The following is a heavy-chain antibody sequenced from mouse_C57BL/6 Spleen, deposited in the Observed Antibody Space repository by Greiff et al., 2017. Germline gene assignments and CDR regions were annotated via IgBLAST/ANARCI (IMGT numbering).Heavy chain of an antibody. CDR1: GYAFSSYW. D-gene: IGHD1-1*01. V-gene: IGHV1-80*01. J-gene: IGHJ1*03. Sequence: VQLQQSGAELVKPGASVKISCKASGYAFSSYWMNWVKQRPGKGLEWIGQIYPGDGDTNYNGKFKGKATLTADKSSSTAYMQLSSLTSEDSAVYFCAREGYGSSFWYFDVWGTGTTVTVSS. CDR2: IYPGDGDT. CDR3: AREGYGSSFWYFDV.